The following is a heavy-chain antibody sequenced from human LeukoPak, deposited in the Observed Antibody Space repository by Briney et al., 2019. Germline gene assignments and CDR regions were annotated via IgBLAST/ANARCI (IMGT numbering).Heavy chain of an antibody. CDR2: IYYSGTT. CDR1: DGSISSGYYY. Sequence: SETLSLTCTVSDGSISSGYYYWAWIRQPPGKGPEWIGSIYYSGTTYPNPSLKSRVTISVDTSKNQFSLKLSSVTAADTAVYYRARQPKSCAPGIFVTGKACWFDPWGQGTLVTVSP. D-gene: IGHD3-3*01. CDR3: ARQPKSCAPGIFVTGKACWFDP. J-gene: IGHJ5*02. V-gene: IGHV4-39*01.